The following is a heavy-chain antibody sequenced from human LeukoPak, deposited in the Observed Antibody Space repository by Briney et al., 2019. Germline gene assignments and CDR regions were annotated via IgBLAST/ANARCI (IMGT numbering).Heavy chain of an antibody. Sequence: PGGSLRLSCATSGFTFSSYGMHWVRQAPGKGLEWVAVISYDGRNKYYADSVKGRFAISRDNSKNTVHLQMNSLRAGDTAVYYCAKDPGYLDYWGQGTLVTVSS. J-gene: IGHJ4*02. CDR3: AKDPGYLDY. CDR1: GFTFSSYG. CDR2: ISYDGRNK. V-gene: IGHV3-30*18. D-gene: IGHD2-15*01.